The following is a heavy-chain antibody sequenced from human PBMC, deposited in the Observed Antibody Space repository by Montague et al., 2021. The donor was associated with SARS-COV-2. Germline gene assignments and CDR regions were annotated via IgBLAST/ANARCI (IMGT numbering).Heavy chain of an antibody. CDR2: IDWDDDK. CDR1: GFSLSTSGMC. CDR3: ARSHYDILTGYYTVLDY. Sequence: PALVTPTQTLTLTCTFSGFSLSTSGMCVSWIRQPPGKALEWLALIDWDDDKYYSTSLKTRLTISKDTSKNQVVLTMTNMDPVDTATYYCARSHYDILTGYYTVLDYWGQGTLVTVSS. V-gene: IGHV2-70*01. J-gene: IGHJ4*02. D-gene: IGHD3-9*01.